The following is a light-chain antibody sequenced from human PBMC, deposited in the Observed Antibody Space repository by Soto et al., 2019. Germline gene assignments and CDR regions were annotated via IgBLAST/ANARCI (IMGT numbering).Light chain of an antibody. V-gene: IGKV3-20*01. J-gene: IGKJ5*01. Sequence: EIVLTQSPCTLSLSPGERATLSCRASQSVSSTSLAWYQQKPGQAPRLLIYGASTRATGIPDRFSGSGSGTDFTLTITRLEPEDFAVFYCQQYGTSEIIFGQGTRL. CDR2: GAS. CDR1: QSVSSTS. CDR3: QQYGTSEII.